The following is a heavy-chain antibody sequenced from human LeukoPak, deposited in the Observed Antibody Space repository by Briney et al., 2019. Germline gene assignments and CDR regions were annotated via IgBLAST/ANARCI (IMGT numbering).Heavy chain of an antibody. J-gene: IGHJ3*02. Sequence: SQTLSLTCTVSGGSITNLDYYWTWIRQPAGKRLEWIGRIYTSGGTNYNPSLKSRVTTSVDRSKNEISLHLASLTAADTALYYCAGRGSSSGTFDIWGPGTFVTVS. CDR2: IYTSGGT. V-gene: IGHV4-61*02. CDR1: GGSITNLDYY. CDR3: AGRGSSSGTFDI. D-gene: IGHD3-10*01.